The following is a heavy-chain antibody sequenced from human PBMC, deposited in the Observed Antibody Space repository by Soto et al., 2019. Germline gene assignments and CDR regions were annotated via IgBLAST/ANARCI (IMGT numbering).Heavy chain of an antibody. V-gene: IGHV4-31*03. CDR2: IYYSGST. Sequence: PSETLSLTCTVSGGSISSGGYYWSWIRQHPGKGLEWIGYIYYSGSTYYNPSLKSRVTISVDTSKNQFSLKLSSVTAADTAVYYCARDRYGHLTNWFDPWGQGTLVTVSS. D-gene: IGHD4-17*01. J-gene: IGHJ5*02. CDR3: ARDRYGHLTNWFDP. CDR1: GGSISSGGYY.